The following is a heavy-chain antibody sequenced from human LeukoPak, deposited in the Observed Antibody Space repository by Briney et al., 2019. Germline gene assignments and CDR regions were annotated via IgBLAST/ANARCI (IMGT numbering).Heavy chain of an antibody. J-gene: IGHJ3*02. CDR1: GFTFRSYD. Sequence: GGSLRLSCAASGFTFRSYDMHWVRQATGKGLEWVSAIGIGGDTYYPGSVKGRFTISRENAKNSLYLQMNSLRAGDTAVYYCVTPYYYDSSWYDAFDIWGQGTMVTVSS. D-gene: IGHD3-22*01. CDR2: IGIGGDT. V-gene: IGHV3-13*01. CDR3: VTPYYYDSSWYDAFDI.